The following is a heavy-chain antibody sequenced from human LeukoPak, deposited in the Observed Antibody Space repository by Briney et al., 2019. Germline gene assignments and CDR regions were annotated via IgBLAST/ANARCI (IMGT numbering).Heavy chain of an antibody. CDR3: ASPRATSYYGMDV. J-gene: IGHJ6*02. Sequence: GESLKISWKGSGYSFTSYWIGWVRQMPGKGLEGMGIIYPGDSDTRYSPSFQGQVTISADKSISTAYLQWSSLKASDTALYYCASPRATSYYGMDVWGQGTTVTVSS. V-gene: IGHV5-51*01. CDR2: IYPGDSDT. D-gene: IGHD5-24*01. CDR1: GYSFTSYW.